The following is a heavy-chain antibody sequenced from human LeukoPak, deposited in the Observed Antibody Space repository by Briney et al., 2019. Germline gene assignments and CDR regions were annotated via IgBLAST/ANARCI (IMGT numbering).Heavy chain of an antibody. Sequence: GGSLRLSCAASGFTFSSYEMNWVRQAPGKGLEWVSYISSSGSSIYYADSVKGRFTISRDNAKNSLYLQMNSLRAEDTAVYYCAVAVADPFDYWGQGTLVTVSS. CDR2: ISSSGSSI. CDR3: AVAVADPFDY. J-gene: IGHJ4*02. V-gene: IGHV3-48*03. D-gene: IGHD6-19*01. CDR1: GFTFSSYE.